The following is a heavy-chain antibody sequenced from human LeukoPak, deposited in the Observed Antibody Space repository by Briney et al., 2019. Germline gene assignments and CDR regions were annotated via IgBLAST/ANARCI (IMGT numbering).Heavy chain of an antibody. CDR2: IYYSGST. Sequence: TSETPSLTCTVSGDSISRSIYYWGWIRQPPGKGLEWIGSIYYSGSTFFNPSLESRATISADTSKNQFSLRLTSVTAADTAVYSCATVRFGHGVYWGQGTLVTVSS. CDR1: GDSISRSIYY. J-gene: IGHJ4*02. CDR3: ATVRFGHGVY. D-gene: IGHD3-10*01. V-gene: IGHV4-39*05.